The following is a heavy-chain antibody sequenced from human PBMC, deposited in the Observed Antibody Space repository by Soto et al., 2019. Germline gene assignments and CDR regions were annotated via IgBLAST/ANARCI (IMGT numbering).Heavy chain of an antibody. J-gene: IGHJ3*02. D-gene: IGHD2-15*01. CDR2: MNPNSGNT. CDR3: ARYPYTSYCSDGSCSYDAFDI. Sequence: QVQMVQSGAEVKKPGASVKDSCRASGYSFTSYDVNWVRQGTGQGLEWMGWMNPNSGNTAFAQKFQGRVTMTRDTPISTAYMELSGLRSVDTAVYYCARYPYTSYCSDGSCSYDAFDIWGQGTVVTVSS. CDR1: GYSFTSYD. V-gene: IGHV1-8*01.